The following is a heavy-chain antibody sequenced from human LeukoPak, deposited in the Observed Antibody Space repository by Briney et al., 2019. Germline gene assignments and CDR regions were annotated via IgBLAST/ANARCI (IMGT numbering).Heavy chain of an antibody. Sequence: ASVKVSCKASGYTFTGYYMHWVRQAPGQGLEWMGWINPNSGGTNYAQKFQGRVAMTRDTSISTAYMELSRLRSDDTAVYYCARSKIVGARSWFDPWGQGTLVTVSS. J-gene: IGHJ5*02. CDR3: ARSKIVGARSWFDP. D-gene: IGHD1-26*01. CDR2: INPNSGGT. CDR1: GYTFTGYY. V-gene: IGHV1-2*02.